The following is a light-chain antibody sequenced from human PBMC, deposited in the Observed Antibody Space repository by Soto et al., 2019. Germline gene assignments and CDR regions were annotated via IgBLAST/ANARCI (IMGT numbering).Light chain of an antibody. CDR1: QSISSW. Sequence: DIQMTQSPSTLSASVGDRVTITCRASQSISSWLAWYQQKPGKAPKGLIYKASSLESGVPARFSGSGSGTEFTLTISSLQPDDFATYYCQHYGNSFWTFGQGTKVEIK. CDR3: QHYGNSFWT. V-gene: IGKV1-5*03. CDR2: KAS. J-gene: IGKJ1*01.